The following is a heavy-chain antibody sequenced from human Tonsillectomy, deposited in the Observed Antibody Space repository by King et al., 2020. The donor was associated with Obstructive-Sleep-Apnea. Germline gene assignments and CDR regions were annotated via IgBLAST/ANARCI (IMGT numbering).Heavy chain of an antibody. V-gene: IGHV3-13*04. CDR1: GFTFSDYD. J-gene: IGHJ4*02. CDR2: SGTGGEI. D-gene: IGHD6-6*01. CDR3: ARGGSISSEGEFDY. Sequence: EVQLVESGGGLVQPGGSLRLSCVASGFTFSDYDMHWVRHPPGEGLEWVSVSGTGGEIFYADPVKGRFTISRENAKNSLYLQMNSLRAGDTAVYYCARGGSISSEGEFDYWGQGIPVTVSS.